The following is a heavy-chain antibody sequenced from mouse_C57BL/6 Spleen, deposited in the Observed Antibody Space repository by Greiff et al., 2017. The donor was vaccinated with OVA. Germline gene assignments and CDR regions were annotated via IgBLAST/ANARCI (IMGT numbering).Heavy chain of an antibody. V-gene: IGHV1-22*01. CDR3: AGSANYGYGRVYYAMDY. Sequence: VQLKESGPELVKPGASVKMSCKASGYTFTDYNMHWVKQSHGKSLEWIGYINPNNGGTSYNQKVKGKATLTVNKSSSTDYMELRSLTSEDSAVYYGAGSANYGYGRVYYAMDYWGQGTSVTVSS. CDR2: INPNNGGT. J-gene: IGHJ4*01. CDR1: GYTFTDYN. D-gene: IGHD2-2*01.